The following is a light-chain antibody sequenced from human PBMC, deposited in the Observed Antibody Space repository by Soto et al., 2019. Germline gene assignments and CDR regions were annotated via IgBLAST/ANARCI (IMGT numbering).Light chain of an antibody. J-gene: IGKJ1*01. CDR2: AAS. V-gene: IGKV1-9*01. CDR3: QQLNSYPLT. CDR1: QGISSY. Sequence: DIQLTQSPSFLSASVGVRVTITCRASQGISSYLAWYQQQPGKAPKLLIYAASTLQSGVPSRFSGSGSGTEFTLTISSLQPEDFATYYCQQLNSYPLTFGQGTKVEI.